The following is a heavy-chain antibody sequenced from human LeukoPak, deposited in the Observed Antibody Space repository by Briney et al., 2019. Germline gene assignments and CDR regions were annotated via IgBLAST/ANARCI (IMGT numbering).Heavy chain of an antibody. CDR1: GGSISSGGYY. D-gene: IGHD3-16*01. Sequence: SETLSLTCTVSGGSISSGGYYWSWIRQPPGKGLEWIGYIYHSGSTYYNPSLKSRVTISVDRSKNQFSLKLSSVTAADTAVYYCARTSPTFWFYMDVWGKGTTVTVSS. CDR2: IYHSGST. CDR3: ARTSPTFWFYMDV. J-gene: IGHJ6*03. V-gene: IGHV4-30-2*01.